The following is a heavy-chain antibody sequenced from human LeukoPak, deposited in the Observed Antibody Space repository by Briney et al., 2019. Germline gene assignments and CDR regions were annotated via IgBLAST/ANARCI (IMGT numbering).Heavy chain of an antibody. Sequence: GGSLRLSCAASGFTFSSYEMNWVRQAPGKGLEWVSYISSSGSTIYYADSVKGRFTISRDNAKNSLYLQMNSLRAEDTAIYYCAKSGYNRFDYWGQGTLVTVSS. J-gene: IGHJ4*02. V-gene: IGHV3-48*03. CDR1: GFTFSSYE. D-gene: IGHD5-24*01. CDR2: ISSSGSTI. CDR3: AKSGYNRFDY.